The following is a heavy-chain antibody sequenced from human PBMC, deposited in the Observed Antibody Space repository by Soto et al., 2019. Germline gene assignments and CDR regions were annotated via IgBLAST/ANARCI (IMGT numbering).Heavy chain of an antibody. CDR1: GFPFGENA. D-gene: IGHD2-15*01. CDR3: AKADTRSGSLSY. CDR2: IRDSGATT. Sequence: SVRISLAASGFPFGENAMSWVRQAPGKGLEWVSGIRDSGATTYYADSVRGRFTISRDNSKNTLYLQMKSLRAEDSASYYFAKADTRSGSLSYWGQG. J-gene: IGHJ4*02. V-gene: IGHV3-23*01.